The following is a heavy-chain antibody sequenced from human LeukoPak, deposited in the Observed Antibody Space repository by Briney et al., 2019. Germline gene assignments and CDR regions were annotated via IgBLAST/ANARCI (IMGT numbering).Heavy chain of an antibody. Sequence: ASVKVSCKASGYTFTGYYMHWVRQAPGQGLEWMGWINPNSGGTNYAQKFQGRVTMTRDTSISTAYMELSRLRSDDTAVYYCARGDANNYYDSSGYYGGIDYWGQGTLVTVSS. CDR1: GYTFTGYY. J-gene: IGHJ4*02. V-gene: IGHV1-2*02. D-gene: IGHD3-22*01. CDR3: ARGDANNYYDSSGYYGGIDY. CDR2: INPNSGGT.